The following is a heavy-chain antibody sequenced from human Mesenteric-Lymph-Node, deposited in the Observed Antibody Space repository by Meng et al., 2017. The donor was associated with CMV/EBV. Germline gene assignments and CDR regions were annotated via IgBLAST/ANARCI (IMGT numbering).Heavy chain of an antibody. CDR3: ARVGGATYPLSAFDI. Sequence: VSGGSVRSYYWSWIRQPPGKGLEWIGYIYYSGSTNYNPSPKSRVTISVDTSKNQFTLKLSSVTAADTAVYYCARVGGATYPLSAFDIWGQGTMVTVSS. J-gene: IGHJ3*02. CDR1: GGSVRSYY. V-gene: IGHV4-59*08. CDR2: IYYSGST. D-gene: IGHD1-26*01.